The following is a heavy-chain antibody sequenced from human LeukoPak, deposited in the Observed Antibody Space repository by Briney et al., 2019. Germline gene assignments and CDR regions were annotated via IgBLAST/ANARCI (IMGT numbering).Heavy chain of an antibody. CDR3: AGRIFDI. V-gene: IGHV3-7*01. CDR2: IKEDGSEK. Sequence: GGSLRLSCAASGFTFSNYWMAWGRQAPGKGLEWVANIKEDGSEKYYLDSVEGRFTISRDNAKSALYLQMNSLRAEDTAVYYCAGRIFDIWGQGTMVTVSS. J-gene: IGHJ3*02. CDR1: GFTFSNYW.